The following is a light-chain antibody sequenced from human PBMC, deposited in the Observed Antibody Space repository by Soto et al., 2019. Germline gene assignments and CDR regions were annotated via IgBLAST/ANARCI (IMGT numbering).Light chain of an antibody. Sequence: DVVMTQSPDSLAVSLGVRATINCRSSQSVLGSSNNKNHLVWYQQKPGQSPKLLIYWASTRESGVPDRFSGSGSGTDFTLTISSLQAEDVAVYYCQQHLYSWTFGQGTKVEIK. J-gene: IGKJ1*01. CDR1: QSVLGSSNNKNH. CDR3: QQHLYSWT. CDR2: WAS. V-gene: IGKV4-1*01.